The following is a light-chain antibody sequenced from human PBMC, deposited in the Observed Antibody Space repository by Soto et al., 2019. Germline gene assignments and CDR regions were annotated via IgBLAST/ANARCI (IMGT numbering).Light chain of an antibody. V-gene: IGKV3-15*01. CDR3: QQYNTWRSIS. Sequence: EIVMTQSPATLSVSPVERATLSCRASQSVSSKLAWYQHKPGQAPRLLIYDTSTRAAGIPARFTGSGSGTDFTLTISSLQSEDFAVYYCQQYNTWRSISFGQGTRLQI. J-gene: IGKJ5*01. CDR2: DTS. CDR1: QSVSSK.